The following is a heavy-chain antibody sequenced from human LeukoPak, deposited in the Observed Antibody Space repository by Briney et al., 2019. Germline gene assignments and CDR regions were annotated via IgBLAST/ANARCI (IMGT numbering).Heavy chain of an antibody. J-gene: IGHJ4*02. CDR1: GFTFGSYA. CDR3: AKDGSCSSTSCYLGY. Sequence: GGSLRLSCAASGFTFGSYAMSWVRQAPGKGLEWVSAISGSGGSTYYADSVKGRFTISRDNSKNTLYLQMNSLRAEDTAVYYCAKDGSCSSTSCYLGYWGQGTLVTVSS. V-gene: IGHV3-23*01. CDR2: ISGSGGST. D-gene: IGHD2-2*01.